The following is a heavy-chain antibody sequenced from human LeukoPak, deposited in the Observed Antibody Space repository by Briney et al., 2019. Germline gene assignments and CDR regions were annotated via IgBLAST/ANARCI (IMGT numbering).Heavy chain of an antibody. J-gene: IGHJ6*03. V-gene: IGHV3-23*01. CDR1: GFSFSRAW. D-gene: IGHD3-22*01. Sequence: PGGSLRLSCAASGFSFSRAWMSWVRQAPGKGLEWVSSISAGGGTTFYADSVKGRFTISRDNSRNTLYLQMNSLRAEDTAVFYCAKSHPYYDGSAYHYPMDVWGKGTAVTISS. CDR3: AKSHPYYDGSAYHYPMDV. CDR2: ISAGGGTT.